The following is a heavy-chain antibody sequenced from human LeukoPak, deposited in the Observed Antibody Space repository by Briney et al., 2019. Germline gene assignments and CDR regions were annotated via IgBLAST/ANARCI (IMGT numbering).Heavy chain of an antibody. CDR3: ARDKSYDYVWGSYRPTNWFDP. CDR1: GGSISSGSYY. V-gene: IGHV4-61*02. CDR2: IYTSGST. Sequence: PSQTLSLTCTVSGGSISSGSYYWSWIRQPAGKGLEWIGRIYTSGSTNYNPSLKSRFTISVDTSKNQFSLKLSSVTAADTAVYYCARDKSYDYVWGSYRPTNWFDPWGQGTLVTVSS. D-gene: IGHD3-16*02. J-gene: IGHJ5*02.